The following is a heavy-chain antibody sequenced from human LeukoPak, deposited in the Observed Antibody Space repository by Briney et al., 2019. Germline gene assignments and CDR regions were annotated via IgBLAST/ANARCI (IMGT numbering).Heavy chain of an antibody. Sequence: GGSLRLSCAASGITFSRSWMSWVRQAPGKGLEWVAFIREDGGEIFYVDSVKGRFTISRDNAENFLYLQMNSLRAEDTAVYYCARDRGGRSGLDDWGQGTLVIVSS. CDR2: IREDGGEI. CDR3: ARDRGGRSGLDD. J-gene: IGHJ4*02. D-gene: IGHD2-15*01. V-gene: IGHV3-7*04. CDR1: GITFSRSW.